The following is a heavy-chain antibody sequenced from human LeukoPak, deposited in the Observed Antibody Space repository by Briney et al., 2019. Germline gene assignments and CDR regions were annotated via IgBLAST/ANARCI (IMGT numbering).Heavy chain of an antibody. CDR2: ISGSGGST. D-gene: IGHD6-19*01. Sequence: GGSLRLSCAASGFTFSRFGMSWVRQAPGKGLEWVSAISGSGGSTYYADSVKGRFTISRDNSKNTLYLQMNSLRAEDTAVYYCAKAQSSGWYYSYYYMDVWGKGTTVTVSS. V-gene: IGHV3-23*01. CDR3: AKAQSSGWYYSYYYMDV. J-gene: IGHJ6*03. CDR1: GFTFSRFG.